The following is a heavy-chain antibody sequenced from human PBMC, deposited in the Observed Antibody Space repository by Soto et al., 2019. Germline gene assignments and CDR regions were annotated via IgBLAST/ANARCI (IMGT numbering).Heavy chain of an antibody. CDR1: GGTFSSYA. J-gene: IGHJ5*02. D-gene: IGHD6-13*01. CDR3: ARDVEAAGQENWFDP. V-gene: IGHV1-69*13. CDR2: IIPIFGTA. Sequence: SVKVSCKASGGTFSSYAISWVRQAPGQGLEWMGGIIPIFGTANYAQKFQGRVTITADESTSTAYMELSSLRSEDTAVYYCARDVEAAGQENWFDPWGQGTLVTVSS.